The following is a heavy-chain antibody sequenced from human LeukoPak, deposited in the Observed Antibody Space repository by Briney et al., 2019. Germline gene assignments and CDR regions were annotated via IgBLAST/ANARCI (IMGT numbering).Heavy chain of an antibody. CDR3: AKGFNYYASGSHFDS. V-gene: IGHV3-23*01. CDR2: IIGSGRST. CDR1: GFTFNSYV. D-gene: IGHD3-10*01. J-gene: IGHJ4*02. Sequence: GGSLRLSCAASGFTFNSYVMNRVRQAPGKGLEWVSGIIGSGRSTYYADSVRGRLSISRDNSKNTVYLQMNSLRVEDTAVYFCAKGFNYYASGSHFDSWGQGTLVTVSS.